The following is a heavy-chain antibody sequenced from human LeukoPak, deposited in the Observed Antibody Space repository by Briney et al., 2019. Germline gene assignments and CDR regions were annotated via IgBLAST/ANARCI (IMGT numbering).Heavy chain of an antibody. Sequence: PGRSLRLSCAASGFTFSSYGMHWVRQAPGKGLEWVAVIWYDGSNKYYADSVKGRFTISRDNSKNTLCLQMNSLRAEDTAVYYCARGYEVGATFDYWGQGTLVTVSS. CDR1: GFTFSSYG. CDR3: ARGYEVGATFDY. D-gene: IGHD1-26*01. V-gene: IGHV3-33*01. CDR2: IWYDGSNK. J-gene: IGHJ4*02.